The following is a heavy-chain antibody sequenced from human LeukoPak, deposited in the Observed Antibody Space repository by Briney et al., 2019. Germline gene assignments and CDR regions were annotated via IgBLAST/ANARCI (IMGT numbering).Heavy chain of an antibody. CDR1: GFTFVDYA. CDR2: ISWNSGSI. D-gene: IGHD6-13*01. Sequence: GGSLRLSCAASGFTFVDYAMRWVRQAPGKGLEWVSGISWNSGSIGYADSVKGRFTISRDNAKNSLYLQMNSLRAEDMALYYCAKGLSMAAADAFDIWGQGTMVTVSS. V-gene: IGHV3-9*03. J-gene: IGHJ3*02. CDR3: AKGLSMAAADAFDI.